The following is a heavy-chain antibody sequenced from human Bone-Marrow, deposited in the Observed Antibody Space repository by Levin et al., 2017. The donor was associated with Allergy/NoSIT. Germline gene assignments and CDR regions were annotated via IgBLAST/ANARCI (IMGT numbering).Heavy chain of an antibody. V-gene: IGHV3-20*04. CDR1: GFNFDDHG. D-gene: IGHD7-27*01. Sequence: GESLKISCEASGFNFDDHGMSWVRRVPGKGLEWVSGISWNGAYTGYADSVKGRFTISRNNAKNSLHLQMTSLRVEDTALYYCARVTSGAYWGSLAFWGQGTLVTVSS. CDR2: ISWNGAYT. J-gene: IGHJ4*02. CDR3: ARVTSGAYWGSLAF.